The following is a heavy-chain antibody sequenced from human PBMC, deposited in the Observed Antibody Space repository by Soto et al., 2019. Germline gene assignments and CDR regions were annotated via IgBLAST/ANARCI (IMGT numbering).Heavy chain of an antibody. CDR3: ARQTAWYVDS. J-gene: IGHJ5*01. D-gene: IGHD6-13*01. Sequence: QLQLQESGPGLVKPSETLSLTCTVSGGSISSNGHYWGWIRQPPGKGLEWIGGLLYSGRTSYNPSLKSRVTISVDTSKTRLSLQLTSVTAADAAVYYCARQTAWYVDSWGQGTAVTVSS. CDR1: GGSISSNGHY. CDR2: LLYSGRT. V-gene: IGHV4-39*01.